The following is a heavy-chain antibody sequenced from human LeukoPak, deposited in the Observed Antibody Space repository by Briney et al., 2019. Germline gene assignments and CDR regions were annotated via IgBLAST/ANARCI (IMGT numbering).Heavy chain of an antibody. D-gene: IGHD2-21*02. Sequence: SETLSLTCTVSGGSISSYYWSWIRQPPGKGLEWIGYIYYSGSTNYNPSLKGRVTISVDTSKNQFSLKLSSVTAADTAVYYCARVRPQEYCGGDCYSWYFDLWGRGTLVTVSS. CDR2: IYYSGST. CDR1: GGSISSYY. CDR3: ARVRPQEYCGGDCYSWYFDL. V-gene: IGHV4-59*01. J-gene: IGHJ2*01.